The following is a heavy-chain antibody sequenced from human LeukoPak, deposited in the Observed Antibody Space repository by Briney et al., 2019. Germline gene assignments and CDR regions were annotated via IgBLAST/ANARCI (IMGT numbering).Heavy chain of an antibody. CDR3: AREGYYDSSGYYR. V-gene: IGHV3-7*01. Sequence: GGSLRPSCAASGFTFSSYWMSWVRQAPGKGLEWVANIKQDGSEKYYVDSVKGRFTISRDNAKNSLYLQMNSLRAEDTAVYYCAREGYYDSSGYYRWGQGTLVTVSS. CDR1: GFTFSSYW. J-gene: IGHJ4*02. CDR2: IKQDGSEK. D-gene: IGHD3-22*01.